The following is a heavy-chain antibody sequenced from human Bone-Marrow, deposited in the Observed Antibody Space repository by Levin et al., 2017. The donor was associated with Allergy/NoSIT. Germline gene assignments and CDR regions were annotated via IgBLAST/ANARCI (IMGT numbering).Heavy chain of an antibody. CDR3: AKEGLAVAGYYFDS. CDR1: GFTVSSNH. D-gene: IGHD6-19*01. J-gene: IGHJ4*02. Sequence: SCAASGFTVSSNHMSWVRQAPGKGLEWVSSISGSGTITHYAESVKGRFTISRDISKNMLHLQMNSLRAEDTAIYFCAKEGLAVAGYYFDSWGQGTLVTVSS. CDR2: ISGSGTIT. V-gene: IGHV3-23*01.